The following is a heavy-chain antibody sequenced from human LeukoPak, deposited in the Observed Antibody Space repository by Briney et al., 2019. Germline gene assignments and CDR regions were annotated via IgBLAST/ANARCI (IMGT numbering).Heavy chain of an antibody. CDR3: ARSHGSGSYYNLNDY. V-gene: IGHV4-39*07. J-gene: IGHJ4*02. D-gene: IGHD3-10*01. Sequence: PSETLSLTCTVSGGSISSGSYYWGWIRQPPGKGLEWIGSIYYSGSTYYNPSLKSRVTISVDTSKNQFSLKLSSVTAADTAVYYCARSHGSGSYYNLNDYWGQGALVTVSS. CDR1: GGSISSGSYY. CDR2: IYYSGST.